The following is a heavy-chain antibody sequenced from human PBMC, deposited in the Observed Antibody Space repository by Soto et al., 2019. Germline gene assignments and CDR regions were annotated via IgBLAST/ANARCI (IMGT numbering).Heavy chain of an antibody. D-gene: IGHD2-21*02. Sequence: QVQLVQSGAEVKKPGASVKVSCKASGYTFTSYGISWVRQAPGQGLEWMGWIIAYNGNTNYAQKLQGRVTMTTDTSTSTAYMELSSLRSDDTAVYYCARGAYCGGDCYQFPSGGRYYYYGMDVWGQGTTVTVS. CDR1: GYTFTSYG. CDR2: IIAYNGNT. CDR3: ARGAYCGGDCYQFPSGGRYYYYGMDV. J-gene: IGHJ6*02. V-gene: IGHV1-18*04.